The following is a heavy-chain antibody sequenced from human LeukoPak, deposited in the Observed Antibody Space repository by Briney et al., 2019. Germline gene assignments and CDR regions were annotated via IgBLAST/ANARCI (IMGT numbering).Heavy chain of an antibody. D-gene: IGHD3-22*01. J-gene: IGHJ4*02. CDR1: GFTFSSYA. Sequence: PGGSLRLSCAASGFTFSSYAMSWVRQAPGKGLEWVSAISGSGGSTYYADSVKGRFTISRDNSKSTLYLQMNSLRAEDTAVYYCAKDPYYDSSGYYAGYFDYWGQGTLVTVSS. CDR3: AKDPYYDSSGYYAGYFDY. CDR2: ISGSGGST. V-gene: IGHV3-23*01.